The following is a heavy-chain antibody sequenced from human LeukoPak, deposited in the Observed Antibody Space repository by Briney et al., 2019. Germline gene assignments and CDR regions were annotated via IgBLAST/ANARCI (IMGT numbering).Heavy chain of an antibody. CDR1: GYTFTSYY. CDR2: INPSGGGT. D-gene: IGHD3-10*01. Sequence: ASLKVSCKASGYTFTSYYVYWVRQAPGQGLEWMGKINPSGGGTDYEQKFQGRVTMTSDTSTSTLYMELSSLRSEDTAVYYCARDQGVAMFREIMSQSAADYWGQGTLVTVSS. CDR3: ARDQGVAMFREIMSQSAADY. J-gene: IGHJ4*02. V-gene: IGHV1-46*01.